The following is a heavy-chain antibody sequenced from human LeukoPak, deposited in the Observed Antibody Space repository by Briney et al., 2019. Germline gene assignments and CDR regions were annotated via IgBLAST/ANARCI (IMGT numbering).Heavy chain of an antibody. D-gene: IGHD5-18*01. CDR3: AKGLKTAVGPYMGYHYYMDV. V-gene: IGHV3-20*04. J-gene: IGHJ6*03. Sequence: GGSLRLSCAASGFTFDDYGMSWVRQAPGKGLEWVSGINWNGGSTGYADSVKGRFTISRDNSKSTLSLQMISLRAEDTALYYCAKGLKTAVGPYMGYHYYMDVWGKGTTVTVSS. CDR1: GFTFDDYG. CDR2: INWNGGST.